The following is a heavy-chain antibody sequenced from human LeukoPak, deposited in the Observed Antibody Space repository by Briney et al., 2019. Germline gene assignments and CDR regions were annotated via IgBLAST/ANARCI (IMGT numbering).Heavy chain of an antibody. CDR1: GFTVSSNY. D-gene: IGHD5-18*01. CDR2: IYSGGST. Sequence: GVSLRLSCAASGFTVSSNYMSWVRQAPGKGLEWVSVIYSGGSTYYADSVKGRVTISRDNSKNTVYPEKNSLKVEDTAVYYCARAGYSYGSTFDYWGQGTLVTVST. J-gene: IGHJ4*02. V-gene: IGHV3-53*01. CDR3: ARAGYSYGSTFDY.